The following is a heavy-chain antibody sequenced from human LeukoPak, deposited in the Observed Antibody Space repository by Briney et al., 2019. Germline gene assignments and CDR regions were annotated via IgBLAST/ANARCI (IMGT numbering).Heavy chain of an antibody. V-gene: IGHV3-48*03. CDR1: GFTFSSYE. J-gene: IGHJ2*01. Sequence: GGSLRLSCAASGFTFSSYEMNWVRQALGKGLEWVSYISGRGTTIYYADSVKGRFTISRDDAKNSLFLQMNSLRAEDTAVYYCARENGVTNGWNFDLWGRGALVTVSS. D-gene: IGHD4-17*01. CDR2: ISGRGTTI. CDR3: ARENGVTNGWNFDL.